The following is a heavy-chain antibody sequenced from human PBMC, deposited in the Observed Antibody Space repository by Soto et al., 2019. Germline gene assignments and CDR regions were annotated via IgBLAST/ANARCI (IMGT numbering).Heavy chain of an antibody. CDR1: GGTFSNYA. J-gene: IGHJ6*01. CDR2: IIPIDATV. V-gene: IGHV1-69*12. D-gene: IGHD3-10*01. CDR3: ARDLLGFGYTYADV. Sequence: QVQLVQSGAAVKKPGSSVKVSCKASGGTFSNYALISWVRQAPGQGLGWMGGIIPIDATVNYAQKFQGRIRITADASTTTGYMDLGSLRSEDTAVYYCARDLLGFGYTYADVWGQGTTVTVSS.